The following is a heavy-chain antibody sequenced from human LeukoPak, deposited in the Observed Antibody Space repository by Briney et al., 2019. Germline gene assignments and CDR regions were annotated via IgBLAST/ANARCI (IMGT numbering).Heavy chain of an antibody. CDR2: ISSSGSTI. CDR1: GFTFSSYE. J-gene: IGHJ4*02. Sequence: GGSLRLSCAASGFTFSSYEMNWVRQAPGKGLEWVSYISSSGSTIYYADSVKGRFTISRDNSKNTLYLQMNSLRAEDTAVYYCAKDLLVYYDSSGYPDYWGQGTLVTVSS. D-gene: IGHD3-22*01. V-gene: IGHV3-48*03. CDR3: AKDLLVYYDSSGYPDY.